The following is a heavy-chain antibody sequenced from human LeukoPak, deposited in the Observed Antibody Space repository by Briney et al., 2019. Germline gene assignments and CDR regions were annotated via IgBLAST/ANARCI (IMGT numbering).Heavy chain of an antibody. CDR3: ARAGYCSSTSCYVDYYYYMDV. CDR2: ISSSSSYI. CDR1: GFTFSSYS. D-gene: IGHD2-2*01. V-gene: IGHV3-21*01. J-gene: IGHJ6*03. Sequence: GGSLRLSCAASGFTFSSYSMNWVRQAPGKGLEWVSSISSSSSYIYYADSVKGRFTISRDNAKNSLYLQMNSLRAEDTAVYYCARAGYCSSTSCYVDYYYYMDVWGKGTTVAISS.